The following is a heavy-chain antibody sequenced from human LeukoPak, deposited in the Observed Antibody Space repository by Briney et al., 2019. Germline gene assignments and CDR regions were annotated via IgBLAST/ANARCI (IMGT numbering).Heavy chain of an antibody. CDR3: ARGPFGSGNYFLDH. D-gene: IGHD3-10*01. V-gene: IGHV4-31*11. CDR2: IYYSGNT. Sequence: SETLSLTCAVSGGSISSGASYWSWIRHYPGKGLEWIGYIYYSGNTYYNPSLKSRAAISVDPSKNQFSLTLGSVTAADTAVYYCARGPFGSGNYFLDHWGQGILVTVSS. J-gene: IGHJ4*02. CDR1: GGSISSGASY.